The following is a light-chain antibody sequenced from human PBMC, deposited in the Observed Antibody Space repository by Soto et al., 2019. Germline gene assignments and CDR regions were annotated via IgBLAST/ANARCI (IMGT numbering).Light chain of an antibody. J-gene: IGLJ3*02. CDR1: SSDVGGYNY. Sequence: QSALTQPASVSGSPGQSITISCTGTSSDVGGYNYVSWYQQHPGKAPKLMIYEVSNRPSGVSNRCSGSKSGNTASLTISGLQAEDEADYYCSSYTSSSTLWVFGGGTKVTVL. CDR3: SSYTSSSTLWV. V-gene: IGLV2-14*01. CDR2: EVS.